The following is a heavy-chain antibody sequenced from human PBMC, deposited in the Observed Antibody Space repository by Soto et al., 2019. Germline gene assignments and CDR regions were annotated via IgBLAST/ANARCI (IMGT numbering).Heavy chain of an antibody. V-gene: IGHV3-33*01. D-gene: IGHD3-22*01. CDR3: ARAKYYYDSSGYYIGD. Sequence: QVQLVESGGGVVQPGRSLRLSCAASGFTFSSYGMHWVRQAPGKGLEWVAVIWYDGSNKYYADSVKGRFTISRDNSKNTLYLQMNSLRAEDTAVYYCARAKYYYDSSGYYIGDWGQGTLVTVSS. J-gene: IGHJ4*02. CDR2: IWYDGSNK. CDR1: GFTFSSYG.